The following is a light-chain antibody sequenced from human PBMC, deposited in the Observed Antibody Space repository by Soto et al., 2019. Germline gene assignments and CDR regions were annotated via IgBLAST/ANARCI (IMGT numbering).Light chain of an antibody. CDR2: GAS. V-gene: IGKV3-15*01. J-gene: IGKJ1*01. Sequence: EIVMTQSPATLSVSPGERATLSCRASQSVSSNLAWYQQKPGQAPRLLIYGASTRATGIPARFSGSGSVTEFTLTISSLQSEDFAVYYCQQYNNWPRTFGQVSKVDIK. CDR1: QSVSSN. CDR3: QQYNNWPRT.